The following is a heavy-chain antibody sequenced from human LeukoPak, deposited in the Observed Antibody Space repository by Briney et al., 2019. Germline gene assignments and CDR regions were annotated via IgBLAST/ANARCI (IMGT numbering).Heavy chain of an antibody. J-gene: IGHJ5*02. CDR1: GGTFNDYA. V-gene: IGHV1-69*04. D-gene: IGHD6-13*01. CDR3: ARESIQLDLTMFDP. CDR2: FIPLLGIT. Sequence: SVKVSCKASGGTFNDYAVPWVRQAPGQGLEWMGRFIPLLGITNFAQKFQGRLTITADKSTGTAYMELSSLRSEDTAVYYCARESIQLDLTMFDPWGQGTLVTVSS.